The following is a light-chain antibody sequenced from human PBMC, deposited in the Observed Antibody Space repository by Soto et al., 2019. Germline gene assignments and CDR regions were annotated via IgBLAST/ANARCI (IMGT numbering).Light chain of an antibody. V-gene: IGLV1-47*01. J-gene: IGLJ2*01. CDR3: AAWDDSLSGHVV. CDR1: SSNIGSNY. CDR2: RNN. Sequence: QPELTQPPSASGTPGQRVTISCSGSSSNIGSNYVYWYQQLPGTAPKLLIYRNNQRPSGVPDRFSGSKSGTSASLAISGLRSEDEADYYCAAWDDSLSGHVVFGGGTKLTVL.